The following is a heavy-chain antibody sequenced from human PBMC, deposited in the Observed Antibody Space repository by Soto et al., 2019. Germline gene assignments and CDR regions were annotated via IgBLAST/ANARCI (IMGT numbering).Heavy chain of an antibody. CDR2: MYHSGNT. V-gene: IGHV4-31*03. Sequence: SETLSLTCTVSGASITSDDFYCSWIRQHPGKGLEWIGYMYHSGNTYYNPSLRSRLIVSMDPSKNQFSLRLTSVTAADTAVYYCVKYYYDSSGLNWFDPWGPGTLVTVSS. J-gene: IGHJ5*02. D-gene: IGHD3-22*01. CDR3: VKYYYDSSGLNWFDP. CDR1: GASITSDDFY.